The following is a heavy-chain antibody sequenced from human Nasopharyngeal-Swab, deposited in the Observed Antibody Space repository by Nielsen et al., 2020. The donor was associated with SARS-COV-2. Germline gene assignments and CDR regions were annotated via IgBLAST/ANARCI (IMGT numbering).Heavy chain of an antibody. CDR1: GFTFSSYG. D-gene: IGHD3-3*01. J-gene: IGHJ4*02. Sequence: GESLKISCAASGFTFSSYGMHWVRQAPGKGLEWVAVISDDGSNKYYADSVKGRFTISRDNSKNTLYLQMNSLRAEDTAVYYCAKDATYYDFWSGLFDYWGQGTLVTVSS. CDR2: ISDDGSNK. CDR3: AKDATYYDFWSGLFDY. V-gene: IGHV3-30*18.